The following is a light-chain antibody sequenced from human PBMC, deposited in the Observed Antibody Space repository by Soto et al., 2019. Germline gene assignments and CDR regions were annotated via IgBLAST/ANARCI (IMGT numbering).Light chain of an antibody. CDR2: AAS. J-gene: IGKJ2*01. Sequence: DIQITQSPSSLSASVGDRVTISCRPSQSISSFLNWYQHRPGTAPKLLIYAASTLHSGVPSRFSGSGSGTDFTLTISSLQPEDFATYYCQQSFRSPYTFGQGTKLEFK. CDR3: QQSFRSPYT. V-gene: IGKV1-39*01. CDR1: QSISSF.